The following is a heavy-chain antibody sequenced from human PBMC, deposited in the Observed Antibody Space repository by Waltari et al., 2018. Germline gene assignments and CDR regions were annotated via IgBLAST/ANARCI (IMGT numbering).Heavy chain of an antibody. CDR3: AREGLLWFGESSYGMDV. CDR1: GGSFSGYY. J-gene: IGHJ6*02. Sequence: QVQLQQWGAGLLKPSETLSLTCAVYGGSFSGYYWSWIRQPPGKGLEWIGEINHRGSTNYNPSLKSRVTISVDTSKNQFSLKLSSVTAADTAVYYCAREGLLWFGESSYGMDVWGQGTTVTVSS. V-gene: IGHV4-34*01. CDR2: INHRGST. D-gene: IGHD3-10*01.